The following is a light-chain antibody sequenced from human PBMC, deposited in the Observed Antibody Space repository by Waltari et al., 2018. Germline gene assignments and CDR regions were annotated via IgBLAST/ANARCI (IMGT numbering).Light chain of an antibody. J-gene: IGLJ1*01. Sequence: SYVLTQPPSVSVAPGETASITCGGDNIGSYSVHWYQQKPGQAPVLVIFYDSDRPSGISARFSGSNSGNTATLTITSVEAGDEARYYCQVWHADIDPGVFGTGTEVTVL. CDR1: NIGSYS. CDR2: YDS. V-gene: IGLV3-21*04. CDR3: QVWHADIDPGV.